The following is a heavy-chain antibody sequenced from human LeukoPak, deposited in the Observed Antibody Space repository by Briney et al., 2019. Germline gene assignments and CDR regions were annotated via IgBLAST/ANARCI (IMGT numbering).Heavy chain of an antibody. Sequence: ASVKVSCKASGYTFTNFGISWVRQAPGQGLEWMGWISGYNGNTNYAQKLQGRVTMTTDTSTSTAYMELSSLRSEDTAVYYCARDDYGDAPGVWGQGTMVTVSS. J-gene: IGHJ3*01. CDR2: ISGYNGNT. CDR3: ARDDYGDAPGV. V-gene: IGHV1-18*01. CDR1: GYTFTNFG. D-gene: IGHD4-17*01.